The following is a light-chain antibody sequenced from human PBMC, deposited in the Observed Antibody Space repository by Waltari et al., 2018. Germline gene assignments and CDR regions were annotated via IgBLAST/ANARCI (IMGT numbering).Light chain of an antibody. V-gene: IGLV2-14*01. CDR1: SSDVCGYHY. CDR2: DVS. Sequence: QSALTQPASVSGSPGQSITFSCTGTSSDVCGYHYFYWYQKHPGKAPKFMIYDVSQRPSGVSNRFSGSRSGNTASLTISGLQAEDEADYYCSSYTSSSTWVFGGGTKLTVL. CDR3: SSYTSSSTWV. J-gene: IGLJ3*02.